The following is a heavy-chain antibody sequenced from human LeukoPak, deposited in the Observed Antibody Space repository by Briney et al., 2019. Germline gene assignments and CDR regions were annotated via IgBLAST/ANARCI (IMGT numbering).Heavy chain of an antibody. Sequence: GESLKISCKGSGYSFTSYWIGWVRQMPGKGLGWMGIIYPGDSDTRYSPSFQGQVTISADKSISTAYLQWSSLKAPDTAMYYCARQWNVDSPNYYYYMDVWGKGTTVTVSS. CDR1: GYSFTSYW. V-gene: IGHV5-51*01. D-gene: IGHD1-1*01. CDR2: IYPGDSDT. CDR3: ARQWNVDSPNYYYYMDV. J-gene: IGHJ6*03.